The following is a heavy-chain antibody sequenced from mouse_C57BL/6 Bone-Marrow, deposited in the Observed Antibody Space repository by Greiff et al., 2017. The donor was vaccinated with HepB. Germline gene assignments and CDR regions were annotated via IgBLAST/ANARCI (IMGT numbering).Heavy chain of an antibody. V-gene: IGHV3-6*01. D-gene: IGHD1-1*01. J-gene: IGHJ1*03. CDR2: ISYDGSN. Sequence: EVQLQESGPGLVKPSQSLSLTCSVTGYSITSGYYWNWIRQFPGNKLEWMGYISYDGSNNYNPSLKNRISITRDTSKNQFCLKLNSVTTEDTATYYCARETYYVSSYGYFDVWGTGTTVTVSS. CDR1: GYSITSGYY. CDR3: ARETYYVSSYGYFDV.